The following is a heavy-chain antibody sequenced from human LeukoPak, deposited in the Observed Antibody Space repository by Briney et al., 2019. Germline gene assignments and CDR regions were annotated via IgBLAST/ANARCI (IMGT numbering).Heavy chain of an antibody. J-gene: IGHJ5*02. D-gene: IGHD4-17*01. Sequence: PSGTLSLTCTVSGGSISSYYWSWIRQPPGKGLEWIGYIYYSGSTNYNPSLKSRVTISVDTSKNQFSLKLSSVTAADTAVYYCARCRYGDYWGPGGFDPWGQGTLVTVSS. V-gene: IGHV4-59*01. CDR3: ARCRYGDYWGPGGFDP. CDR2: IYYSGST. CDR1: GGSISSYY.